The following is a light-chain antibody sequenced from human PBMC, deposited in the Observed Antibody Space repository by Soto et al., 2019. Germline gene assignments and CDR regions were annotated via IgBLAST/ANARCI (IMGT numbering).Light chain of an antibody. CDR1: QGIRSD. V-gene: IGKV1-17*01. J-gene: IGKJ1*01. CDR2: AAS. Sequence: DIQMTQSPASLSASVGDRVTITCRASQGIRSDLGWYQQKPGKAPKRLIYAASSLHSGVPARFSGSGSGTDFTLTISSLQPEDFATYYCLQHNNYPRTFGQGTKVEIK. CDR3: LQHNNYPRT.